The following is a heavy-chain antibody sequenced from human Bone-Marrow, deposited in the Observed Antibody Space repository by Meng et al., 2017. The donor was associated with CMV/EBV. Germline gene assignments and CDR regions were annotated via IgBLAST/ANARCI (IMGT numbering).Heavy chain of an antibody. CDR2: INHSGST. V-gene: IGHV4-34*01. Sequence: SETLSPTCTVSGGSIRSYYWSWIRQPPGKGLEWIGEINHSGSTNYNPSLKSRVTISVDTSKNQFSLKLSSVTAADTAVYYCARGLGYCSSTSCYFNWLDPWGQRTLVTVSS. CDR3: ARGLGYCSSTSCYFNWLDP. CDR1: GGSIRSYY. D-gene: IGHD2-2*01. J-gene: IGHJ5*02.